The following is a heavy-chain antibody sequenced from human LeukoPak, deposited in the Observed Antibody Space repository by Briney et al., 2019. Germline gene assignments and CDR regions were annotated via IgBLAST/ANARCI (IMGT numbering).Heavy chain of an antibody. J-gene: IGHJ5*02. CDR3: ARGPGFGELSKWFDP. D-gene: IGHD3-10*01. V-gene: IGHV3-21*01. CDR1: GFTFSSYS. Sequence: GGSLRLSCAASGFTFSSYSMNWVRQAPGKGLEWVSSISSSSSYIYYADSVKGRFTISRDNAKNSLYLQMNSLRAEDTAVYYCARGPGFGELSKWFDPWGQGTLVTVSS. CDR2: ISSSSSYI.